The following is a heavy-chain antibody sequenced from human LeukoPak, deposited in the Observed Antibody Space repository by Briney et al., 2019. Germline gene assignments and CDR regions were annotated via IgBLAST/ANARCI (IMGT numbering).Heavy chain of an antibody. D-gene: IGHD2-2*01. J-gene: IGHJ5*02. CDR1: GFTFSSYA. Sequence: GGSLRLSCAASGFTFSSYAMHWVRQAPGKGLEWVAVISYDGSNKYYADSVKGRFTISRDNSKNTLYLQVNSLRAEDTAVYYCARDLRHCSSTSCLSTNWFDPWGQGTLVTVSS. CDR2: ISYDGSNK. V-gene: IGHV3-30*04. CDR3: ARDLRHCSSTSCLSTNWFDP.